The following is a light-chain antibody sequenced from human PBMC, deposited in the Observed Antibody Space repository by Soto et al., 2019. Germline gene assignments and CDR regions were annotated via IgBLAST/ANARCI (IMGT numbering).Light chain of an antibody. CDR3: QEYGSSRT. Sequence: EIVLTQSPGTLSLSPGERATLSCRASQSVSSSYLAWYQQRPGQAPRLLIYGASSRATGIPDRFSGSGSGTDFTLTISRVEPEDCAVYYCQEYGSSRTFGQGTKVEIK. J-gene: IGKJ1*01. V-gene: IGKV3-20*01. CDR1: QSVSSSY. CDR2: GAS.